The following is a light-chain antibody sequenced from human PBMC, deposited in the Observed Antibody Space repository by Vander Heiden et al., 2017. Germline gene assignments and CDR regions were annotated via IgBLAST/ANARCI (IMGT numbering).Light chain of an antibody. J-gene: IGKJ5*01. CDR1: QSISSN. CDR3: QEYNNWPPTT. Sequence: IVMTQSPATLSVSPGERATLSCRASQSISSNLAWYQQKPGQAPRLLIYGASTRATGIPARFSGSGSGTEFTLTISSLQSEDLAVYYCQEYNNWPPTTFGQGTRLDIK. CDR2: GAS. V-gene: IGKV3D-15*01.